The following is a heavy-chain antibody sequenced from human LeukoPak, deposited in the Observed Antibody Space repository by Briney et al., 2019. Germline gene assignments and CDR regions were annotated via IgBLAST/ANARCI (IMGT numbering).Heavy chain of an antibody. CDR1: GFTFSSYA. CDR2: ISYDGSNK. V-gene: IGHV3-30-3*01. CDR3: AANFDY. Sequence: PGGSLRLSCAASGFTFSSYAMHWVRQAPGKGLEWEAVISYDGSNKYYADSVKGRFTISRDNSKNTLYLQMNSLRAEDTAVYYCAANFDYWGQGTLVTVSS. J-gene: IGHJ4*02.